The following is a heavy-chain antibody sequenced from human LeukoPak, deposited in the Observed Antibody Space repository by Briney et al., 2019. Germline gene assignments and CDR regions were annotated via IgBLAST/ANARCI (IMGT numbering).Heavy chain of an antibody. CDR2: ISYDGTNE. Sequence: GGSLRLSCAASGFTFSSYGMHWVRQAPGKGLEWVTAISYDGTNEYFADSVKGRFSISRDNSKNTLYLQMDSLRTEDTAVYYCAKDRGYCSGGSCYDFDYWGQGALVTVSS. CDR3: AKDRGYCSGGSCYDFDY. J-gene: IGHJ4*02. CDR1: GFTFSSYG. V-gene: IGHV3-30*18. D-gene: IGHD2-15*01.